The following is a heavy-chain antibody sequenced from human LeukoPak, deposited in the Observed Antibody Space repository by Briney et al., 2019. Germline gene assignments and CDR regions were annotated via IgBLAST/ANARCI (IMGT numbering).Heavy chain of an antibody. CDR1: GFTFSSYT. D-gene: IGHD4-17*01. CDR3: ARDGPYGDLRYYFDY. V-gene: IGHV3-30-3*01. Sequence: GGSLRLSCAVSGFTFSSYTMHWVRQAPGKGLEWVAFISYDGSRKYYADSVKGRFTISRDNSKNTLYLQMNSLRGEDMAVYYCARDGPYGDLRYYFDYWGQGTLVTVSS. CDR2: ISYDGSRK. J-gene: IGHJ4*02.